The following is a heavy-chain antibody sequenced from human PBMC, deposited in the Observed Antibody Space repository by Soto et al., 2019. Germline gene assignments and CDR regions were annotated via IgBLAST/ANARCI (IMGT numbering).Heavy chain of an antibody. D-gene: IGHD3-3*01. V-gene: IGHV3-23*01. CDR1: GFTFSSYA. J-gene: IGHJ3*02. CDR3: AREVRVRGFAFDI. Sequence: GGSLRLSCAASGFTFSSYAMSWVRQAPGKGLEWVSAISASGGSTYYADSVKGRFTISRDNSKNMLYLQMNSLRVEDTAVYYCAREVRVRGFAFDIWGQGTMVTVSS. CDR2: ISASGGST.